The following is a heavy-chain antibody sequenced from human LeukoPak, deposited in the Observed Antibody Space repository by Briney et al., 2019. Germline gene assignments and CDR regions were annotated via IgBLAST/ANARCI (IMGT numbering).Heavy chain of an antibody. CDR2: IYTSGNT. CDR3: AREGSTVTRGLDY. D-gene: IGHD4-17*01. Sequence: SETLSLTCTVSGGSISSYYWSWIRQPPGKGLEWIGRIYTSGNTNYNPSLKSRVTMSVDTSKNQFSLKLNSVTAADTAIYYCAREGSTVTRGLDYWGQGTLVTVSS. CDR1: GGSISSYY. V-gene: IGHV4-4*07. J-gene: IGHJ4*02.